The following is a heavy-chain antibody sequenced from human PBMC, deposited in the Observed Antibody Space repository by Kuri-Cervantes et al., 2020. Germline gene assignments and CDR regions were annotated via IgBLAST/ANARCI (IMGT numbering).Heavy chain of an antibody. V-gene: IGHV1-69*02. CDR1: GGTFSSYT. CDR3: ARGVAGGLRYFDWYLGSMDV. Sequence: AVTVSCKASGGTFSSYTISWVRQAPGQGLEWMGRIIPILGIANYAQKFQGRVTIHADKSTSTAYMELSSLRSEDTAVYYCARGVAGGLRYFDWYLGSMDVWGQGTTVTVSS. D-gene: IGHD3-9*01. J-gene: IGHJ6*02. CDR2: IIPILGIA.